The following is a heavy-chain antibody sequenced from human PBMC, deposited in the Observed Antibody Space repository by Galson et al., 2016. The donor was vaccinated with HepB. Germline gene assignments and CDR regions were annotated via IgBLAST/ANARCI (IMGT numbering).Heavy chain of an antibody. CDR2: IWFDGSYK. J-gene: IGHJ4*02. V-gene: IGHV3-33*01. CDR3: ARDQRGGGSCSSD. Sequence: SLRLSCAASGFTFGHYGMHWVRQAPGKGLEGVAVIWFDGSYKYYADSVKGRFSISRDNAKNTLYLQMHSLRAEDTAVYYCARDQRGGGSCSSDWGQGTLVTVSS. CDR1: GFTFGHYG. D-gene: IGHD2-15*01.